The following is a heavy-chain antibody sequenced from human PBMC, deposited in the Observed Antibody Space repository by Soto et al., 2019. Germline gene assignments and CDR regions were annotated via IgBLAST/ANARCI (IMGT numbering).Heavy chain of an antibody. D-gene: IGHD3-16*02. CDR2: INPSGGST. CDR1: GYTFTSYY. J-gene: IGHJ4*02. CDR3: AKDPDRYDYVWGTYRYIDH. Sequence: QVQLVQSGAEVKKPGASVKVSCKASGYTFTSYYMHWVRQAPGQGLEWMGIINPSGGSTSYAQKFQGRVTMTRDTSTSTVYMELSSLRSEDTAVYYCAKDPDRYDYVWGTYRYIDHWGQGTRVTVSS. V-gene: IGHV1-46*01.